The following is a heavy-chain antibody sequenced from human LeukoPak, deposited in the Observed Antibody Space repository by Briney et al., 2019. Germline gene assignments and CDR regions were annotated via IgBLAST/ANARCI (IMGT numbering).Heavy chain of an antibody. CDR2: ISGSGGST. V-gene: IGHV3-23*01. CDR1: GFTFSSYA. Sequence: PGASLRLSCAASGFTFSSYAMSWVRQAPGKGLEWVSAISGSGGSTYYADSVKGRFTISRDNSKNTLYLQMNSLRAEDTAVYYCAKDEPDLGAHRLQAPFVYWGQGTLVTVSS. CDR3: AKDEPDLGAHRLQAPFVY. D-gene: IGHD3-16*01. J-gene: IGHJ4*02.